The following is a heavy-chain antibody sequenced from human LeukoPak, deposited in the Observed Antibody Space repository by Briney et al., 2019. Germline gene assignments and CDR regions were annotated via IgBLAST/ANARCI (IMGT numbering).Heavy chain of an antibody. CDR3: ARVTPRTAMVTGPFDY. CDR2: IYYSGST. J-gene: IGHJ4*02. Sequence: PSETLSLTCTVSGGSISGSFWSWIRQPAGKGLEWIGYIYYSGSTNYNPSLKSRVTISVDTSKNQFSLKLSSVTAADTAVYYCARVTPRTAMVTGPFDYWGQGTLVTVSS. V-gene: IGHV4-59*01. CDR1: GGSISGSF. D-gene: IGHD5-18*01.